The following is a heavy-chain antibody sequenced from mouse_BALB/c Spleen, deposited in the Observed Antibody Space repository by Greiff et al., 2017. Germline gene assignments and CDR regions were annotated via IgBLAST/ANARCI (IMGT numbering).Heavy chain of an antibody. CDR2: ISSGGSYT. J-gene: IGHJ4*01. V-gene: IGHV5-6-4*01. D-gene: IGHD2-1*01. CDR1: GFTFSSYT. CDR3: TRRGYGNYDYYAMDY. Sequence: EVKLMESGGGLVKPGGSLKLSCAASGFTFSSYTMSWVRQTPEKRLEWVATISSGGSYTYYPDSVKGRFTISRDNAKNTLYLQMSSLKSEDTAMYYCTRRGYGNYDYYAMDYWGQGTSVTVSS.